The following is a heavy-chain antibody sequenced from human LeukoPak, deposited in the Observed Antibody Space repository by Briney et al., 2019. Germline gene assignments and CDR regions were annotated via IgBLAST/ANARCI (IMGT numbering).Heavy chain of an antibody. CDR3: AREEWGYYDSSGTGLDY. D-gene: IGHD3-22*01. CDR1: GYTFTSYG. V-gene: IGHV1-18*01. J-gene: IGHJ4*02. CDR2: ISAYNGNT. Sequence: ASVKVSCKASGYTFTSYGISWVRQAPGQGLEWMGWISAYNGNTNYSQKLQGRVTMTTETSTSTAYMEMRSLRSDDTAVYYCAREEWGYYDSSGTGLDYWGQGTLVTVSS.